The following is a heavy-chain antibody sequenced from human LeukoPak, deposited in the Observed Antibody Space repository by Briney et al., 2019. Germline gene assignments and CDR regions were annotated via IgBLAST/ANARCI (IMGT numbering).Heavy chain of an antibody. D-gene: IGHD3-3*02. V-gene: IGHV3-15*01. CDR3: IAHFPYFYGFDV. CDR2: IKSEGEGATT. J-gene: IGHJ6*04. Sequence: GGSLGLSCASSGFTIGTAWMSWVRQAPGKGLEWLGHIKSEGEGATTDYAAPAKGRFAISRDDSKNMIYLQMSSQKMDDTAIYYCIAHFPYFYGFDVWGKGTTVTVSS. CDR1: GFTIGTAW.